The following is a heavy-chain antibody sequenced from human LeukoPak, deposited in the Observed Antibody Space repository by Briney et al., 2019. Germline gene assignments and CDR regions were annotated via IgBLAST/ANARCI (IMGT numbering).Heavy chain of an antibody. CDR1: GGSFSGYY. Sequence: SETLYLTCAVYGGSFSGYYWSWIRQPPGKGLEWIGEINHSGSTNYNPSLKSRVTISVDTSKNQFSLKLSSVTAADTAVYYCARSRYYDSSGRYYFDYWGQGTLVTVSS. CDR2: INHSGST. J-gene: IGHJ4*02. V-gene: IGHV4-34*01. D-gene: IGHD3-22*01. CDR3: ARSRYYDSSGRYYFDY.